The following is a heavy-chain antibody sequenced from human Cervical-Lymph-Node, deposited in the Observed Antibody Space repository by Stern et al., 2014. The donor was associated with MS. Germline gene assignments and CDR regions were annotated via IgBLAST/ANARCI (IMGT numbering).Heavy chain of an antibody. CDR3: TREMAARRLDP. J-gene: IGHJ5*02. CDR1: GSTVNSNY. CDR2: FYSGIST. Sequence: EVQLVESGGTLVQPGGSLRLSCAASGSTVNSNYMTWVRQAPGKGLEGVSIFYSGISTYYAESVKGRFSFSIDNSKNTLFLHMNNLRVEDTAMYYCTREMAARRLDPWGQGTLVIGSA. D-gene: IGHD5-24*01. V-gene: IGHV3-66*01.